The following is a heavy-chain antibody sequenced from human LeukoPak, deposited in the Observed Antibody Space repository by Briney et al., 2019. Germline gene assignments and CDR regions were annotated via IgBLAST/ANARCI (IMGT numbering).Heavy chain of an antibody. D-gene: IGHD2-2*01. CDR3: AIGGDSSTSCYRCFDY. CDR1: GYRFTNDW. V-gene: IGHV5-51*01. Sequence: GESLKISCKCSGYRFTNDWNGWVRPMPGKGLEWMCIIYPGDSDTRSSPSFQGQVAISADESISTAHLHWSRRTAAATAMYYCAIGGDSSTSCYRCFDYWGQGTLVTVSS. CDR2: IYPGDSDT. J-gene: IGHJ4*02.